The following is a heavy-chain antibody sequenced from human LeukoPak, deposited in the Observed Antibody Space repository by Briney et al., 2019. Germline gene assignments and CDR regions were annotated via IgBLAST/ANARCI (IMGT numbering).Heavy chain of an antibody. CDR2: IYYSGTT. J-gene: IGHJ4*02. Sequence: PSETLSLTCTVSGGSISSYFWSRIRQPPGKGLEWIGYIYYSGTTNYNPSLKSRVTISVDTSKNQFSLKLNSVTAADTAVYYCARAGSLYYGSGTYGYWGQGTLVTVSS. D-gene: IGHD3-10*01. CDR1: GGSISSYF. CDR3: ARAGSLYYGSGTYGY. V-gene: IGHV4-59*01.